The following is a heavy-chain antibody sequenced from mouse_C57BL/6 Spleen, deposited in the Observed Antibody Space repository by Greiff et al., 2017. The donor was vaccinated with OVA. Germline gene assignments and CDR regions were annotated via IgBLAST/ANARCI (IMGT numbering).Heavy chain of an antibody. J-gene: IGHJ4*01. CDR3: ARLDGYHDPGYYAMDY. CDR1: GYAFTNYL. D-gene: IGHD2-3*01. Sequence: QVQLQQSGAELVRPGTSVKVSCKASGYAFTNYLIEWVKQRPGQGLEWIGVINPGSGGTNYNEKFKGKATLTADKSSSTAYMQLSSLTSEDSAVYFWARLDGYHDPGYYAMDYWGQGTSVTVSA. V-gene: IGHV1-54*01. CDR2: INPGSGGT.